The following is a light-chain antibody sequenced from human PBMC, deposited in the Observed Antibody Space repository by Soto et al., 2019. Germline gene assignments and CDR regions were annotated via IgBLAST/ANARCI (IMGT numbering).Light chain of an antibody. J-gene: IGLJ7*01. CDR2: RNN. CDR3: AAWDDSLSGPV. Sequence: QSALTQPPSASGTPGQRVTISCSGSSSNTGSNYVYWYQQIPGTAPKLLIYRNNQRPSGVPDRFSGSKSGTSASLAISGLRSEDEADYYCAAWDDSLSGPVFGGGTQLTVL. CDR1: SSNTGSNY. V-gene: IGLV1-47*01.